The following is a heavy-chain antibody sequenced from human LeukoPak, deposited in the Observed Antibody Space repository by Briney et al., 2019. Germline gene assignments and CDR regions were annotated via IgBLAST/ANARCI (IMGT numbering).Heavy chain of an antibody. J-gene: IGHJ4*02. D-gene: IGHD2-8*02. Sequence: GRSLRLSCATSGFTFSRHWMSWVRQAPGKGPEWVANIKQDGSERYYVHSVKGRFTISRDNAKNSLYLQMNSLRAEDTAVYYCARDGGHSTDLDYWGQGILVTVSS. CDR1: GFTFSRHW. CDR2: IKQDGSER. CDR3: ARDGGHSTDLDY. V-gene: IGHV3-7*01.